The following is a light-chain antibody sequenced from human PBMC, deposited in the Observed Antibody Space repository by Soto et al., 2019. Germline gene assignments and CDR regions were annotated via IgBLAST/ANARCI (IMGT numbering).Light chain of an antibody. Sequence: QSVLTQPPSVSGAPGQRVTISCTGSSSNIGAGYDVHWYQQLPGTSPKLLIYGNSNRPSGVPDRVSGSKSGTSASLAITGLQAEDEAAYYCQSYDSSLKYVFGTGTKLTVL. CDR1: SSNIGAGYD. CDR3: QSYDSSLKYV. V-gene: IGLV1-40*01. CDR2: GNS. J-gene: IGLJ1*01.